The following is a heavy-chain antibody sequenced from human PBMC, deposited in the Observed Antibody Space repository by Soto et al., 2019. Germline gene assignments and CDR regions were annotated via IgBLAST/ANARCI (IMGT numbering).Heavy chain of an antibody. CDR1: GFTFSPYS. D-gene: IGHD3-3*01. Sequence: EAQLVESGGALVQPGGSLRLSCVASGFTFSPYSMSWVRQAPGKGLEWVSYISSDSNTIYYADSVRGRFTISRNNVTNALYLQMNSLRDEDTAVYSCARSSMSDHYDFWGAYPDAGMDVWGLGTTVTVSS. CDR3: ARSSMSDHYDFWGAYPDAGMDV. CDR2: ISSDSNTI. J-gene: IGHJ6*02. V-gene: IGHV3-48*02.